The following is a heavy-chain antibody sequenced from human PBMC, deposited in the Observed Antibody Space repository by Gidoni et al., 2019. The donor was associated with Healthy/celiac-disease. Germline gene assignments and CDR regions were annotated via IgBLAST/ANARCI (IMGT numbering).Heavy chain of an antibody. V-gene: IGHV4-31*03. J-gene: IGHJ5*02. CDR3: AREAYGSGSSLFDP. CDR2: IYYSGST. Sequence: QVQLQESGPGLVKPSQTLSLPCTVSGGSISSGGYYWSWIRQHPGKGLEWIGYIYYSGSTYYNPSLKSRVTIAVDTSKNQFSLKLSSVTAADTAVYYCAREAYGSGSSLFDPWGQGTLVTVSS. CDR1: GGSISSGGYY. D-gene: IGHD3-10*01.